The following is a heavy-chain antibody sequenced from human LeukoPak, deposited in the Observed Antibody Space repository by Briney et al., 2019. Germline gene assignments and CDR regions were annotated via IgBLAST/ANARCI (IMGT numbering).Heavy chain of an antibody. CDR1: GGSISSSSYY. J-gene: IGHJ6*03. V-gene: IGHV4-39*07. Sequence: SETLSLTCTVSGGSISSSSYYWGWIRQPPGKGLEWIGSIYYSGCTYYNPSLKSRVTISVNTSKNQFSLKLSSVTPEDTADDYQARAYSSSRHYYYVDVWGKGSTV. CDR3: ARAYSSSRHYYYVDV. D-gene: IGHD6-13*01. CDR2: IYYSGCT.